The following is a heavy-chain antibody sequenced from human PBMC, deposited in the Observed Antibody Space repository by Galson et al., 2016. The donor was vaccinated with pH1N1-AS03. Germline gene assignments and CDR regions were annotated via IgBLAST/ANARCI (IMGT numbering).Heavy chain of an antibody. V-gene: IGHV3-7*03. D-gene: IGHD3-3*01. J-gene: IGHJ3*02. CDR1: GFIFSGYW. CDR2: IKQDGSEK. Sequence: SLRLSCAASGFIFSGYWMSWVRQAPGKGLEWVANIKQDGSEKYYVDSVKGRFTIARDSAKNSVYLQMNSLRAEDTAVYHCARGKDFWSGYPDDPFDIWGLGTRVTVSS. CDR3: ARGKDFWSGYPDDPFDI.